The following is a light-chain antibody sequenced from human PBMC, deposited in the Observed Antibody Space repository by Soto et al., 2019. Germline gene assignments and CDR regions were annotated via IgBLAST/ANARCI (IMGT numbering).Light chain of an antibody. J-gene: IGKJ2*01. CDR1: QSVISAF. V-gene: IGKV3-20*01. CDR3: QQYIASPPMYT. Sequence: EIVLTQSPGTLSLSPGERASLSCRASQSVISAFLAWYQQKPGQAPRLLIYGASTRATGILDRFSGSGSGTDFTLTISRLQPEDFALYYCQQYIASPPMYTFGQGTKLEIK. CDR2: GAS.